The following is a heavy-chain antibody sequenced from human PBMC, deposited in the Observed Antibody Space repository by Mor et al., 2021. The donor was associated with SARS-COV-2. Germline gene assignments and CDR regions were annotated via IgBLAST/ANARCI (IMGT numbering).Heavy chain of an antibody. J-gene: IGHJ5*02. Sequence: GRVTITRDTSASTAYMELSSLRSEDTAVYYCARESEYIVVVSQFDPWGQGTLVTVSS. CDR3: ARESEYIVVVSQFDP. D-gene: IGHD2-15*01. V-gene: IGHV1-3*01.